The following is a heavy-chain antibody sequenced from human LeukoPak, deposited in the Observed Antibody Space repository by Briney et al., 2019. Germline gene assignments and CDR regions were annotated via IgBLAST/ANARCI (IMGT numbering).Heavy chain of an antibody. Sequence: PSETLSLTCAVYGGSFSGYYWSWIRQPPGKGLEWIGEINHSGSTNYNPSLKGRVTISVDTSKNQFSLKLSSVTAADTAVYYCARGRSRLFNYWGQGTLVTVSS. CDR3: ARGRSRLFNY. V-gene: IGHV4-34*01. CDR2: INHSGST. J-gene: IGHJ4*02. D-gene: IGHD3-16*01. CDR1: GGSFSGYY.